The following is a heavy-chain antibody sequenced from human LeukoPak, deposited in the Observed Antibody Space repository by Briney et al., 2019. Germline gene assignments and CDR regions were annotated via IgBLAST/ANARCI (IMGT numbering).Heavy chain of an antibody. CDR1: GGSISSYY. Sequence: PSETLSLTCTVSGGSISSYYWSWIRQPPGKGLEWVGYIYYSGSTNYNPSLTSRVTISVDTSKNQFSLKLSSVTAADTAVYYCARETAQEGAHYMDVWGKGTTVTISS. CDR2: IYYSGST. CDR3: ARETAQEGAHYMDV. V-gene: IGHV4-59*01. D-gene: IGHD3-16*01. J-gene: IGHJ6*03.